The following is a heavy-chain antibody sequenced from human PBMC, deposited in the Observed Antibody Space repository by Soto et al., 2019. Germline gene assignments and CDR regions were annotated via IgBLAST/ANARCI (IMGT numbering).Heavy chain of an antibody. Sequence: PGGSLRLSCTASGFTFGDYAMSWVRQAPGKGLEWVGFIRSKAYGGTTEYAASVKGRFTISRDDSKSIAYLQMNSLKTGDTAVYYCTRGDFWSGYFAEPYYYGMDVWGQGTTVTVSS. J-gene: IGHJ6*02. CDR2: IRSKAYGGTT. V-gene: IGHV3-49*04. CDR3: TRGDFWSGYFAEPYYYGMDV. CDR1: GFTFGDYA. D-gene: IGHD3-3*01.